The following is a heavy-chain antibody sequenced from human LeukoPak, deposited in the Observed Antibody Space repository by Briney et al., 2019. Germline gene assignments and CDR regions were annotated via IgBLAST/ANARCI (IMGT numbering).Heavy chain of an antibody. Sequence: QTGRSLRLSCAASGFTFSSYAMHWVHQAPGKGLEWVAVISYDGSNKYYADSVKGRFTISRDNSKNTLYLQMNSLRAEDTAVYYCAREPNWNYVFDYWGQGTLVTVSS. CDR3: AREPNWNYVFDY. V-gene: IGHV3-30*01. CDR2: ISYDGSNK. J-gene: IGHJ4*02. CDR1: GFTFSSYA. D-gene: IGHD1-7*01.